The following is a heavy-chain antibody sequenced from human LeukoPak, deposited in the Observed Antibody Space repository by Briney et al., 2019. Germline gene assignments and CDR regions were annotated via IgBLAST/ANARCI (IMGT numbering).Heavy chain of an antibody. Sequence: SVKVSCKASGGTFSSYAISWVRQAPGQGLEWMGRIIPIFGIANYAQKFQGRVTITADKSTSTAYMELSSLRSEDTAVYYCARVPMDSSGYRSYYYGMDVWGQGTTVTVSS. D-gene: IGHD3-22*01. CDR1: GGTFSSYA. CDR2: IIPIFGIA. J-gene: IGHJ6*02. CDR3: ARVPMDSSGYRSYYYGMDV. V-gene: IGHV1-69*04.